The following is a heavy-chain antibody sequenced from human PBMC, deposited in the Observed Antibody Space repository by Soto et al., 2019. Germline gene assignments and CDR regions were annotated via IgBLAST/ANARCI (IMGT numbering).Heavy chain of an antibody. CDR1: GSAITRYY. D-gene: IGHD6-19*01. V-gene: IGHV1-46*01. J-gene: IGHJ6*02. CDR3: ARDTSGWSLTGLDV. CDR2: INPGGGSA. Sequence: QVDLVQSGAEVKKPGASVTISCKASGSAITRYYIHWVRQAPGRGLEWMGIINPGGGSASYAQKFHDRVTIDKDTSTGTVYMDLRSLRTEDTAVYYCARDTSGWSLTGLDVWGQGTTVNVSS.